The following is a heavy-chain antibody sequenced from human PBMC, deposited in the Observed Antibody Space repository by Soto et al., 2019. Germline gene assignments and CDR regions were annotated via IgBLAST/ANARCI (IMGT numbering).Heavy chain of an antibody. CDR1: GGSISSGDYY. D-gene: IGHD2-2*01. J-gene: IGHJ4*02. V-gene: IGHV4-31*03. Sequence: SETLSLTCTVSGGSISSGDYYWTWIRQHPGKGLEWIGYIYYSGSTKHNPSLKSRITISVDTSKNQFSLKLNSVTAADTAVYYCARTKTSSTSFHVDYWGQRTPVTVSS. CDR3: ARTKTSSTSFHVDY. CDR2: IYYSGST.